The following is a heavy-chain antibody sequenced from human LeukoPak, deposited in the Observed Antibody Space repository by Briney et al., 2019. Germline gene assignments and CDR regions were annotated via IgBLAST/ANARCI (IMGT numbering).Heavy chain of an antibody. V-gene: IGHV4-39*07. Sequence: SETLSLTCIVSGGSISSSIYYWAWVRQPPGKGLEWIGSIYYSGSTYYNPSLKSRVTISVDTSKNQFSLKLSSVTAADTAVYYCARDWHCSGGSCYWDAFDIWGQGTMVTVSS. CDR1: GGSISSSIYY. J-gene: IGHJ3*02. CDR3: ARDWHCSGGSCYWDAFDI. D-gene: IGHD2-15*01. CDR2: IYYSGST.